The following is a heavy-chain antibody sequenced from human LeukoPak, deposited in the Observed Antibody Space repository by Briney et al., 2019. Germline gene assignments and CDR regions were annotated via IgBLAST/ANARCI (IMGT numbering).Heavy chain of an antibody. D-gene: IGHD2-21*02. V-gene: IGHV3-66*01. Sequence: GGSPRLSCAASGFTVSSSYMSWVRQAPGKGLEWVSAIYSGGSTYYADSVKGRFTISRDNPKNTLSLQMNSLRAEDTAVYYCARVRTALTNWFDPWGQGTLVTVAS. J-gene: IGHJ5*02. CDR3: ARVRTALTNWFDP. CDR1: GFTVSSSY. CDR2: IYSGGST.